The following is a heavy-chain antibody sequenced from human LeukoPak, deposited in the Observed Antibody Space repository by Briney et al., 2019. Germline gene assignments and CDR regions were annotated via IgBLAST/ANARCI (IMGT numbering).Heavy chain of an antibody. CDR2: ITGSGGGT. V-gene: IGHV3-23*01. J-gene: IGHJ4*02. Sequence: GASLRLSCAASGFTFSKYAMSWVRQAPGKGLEWVSAITGSGGGTYYADSVKGRFTISRDNSKNALYLQMNSLRAEDTAGYYCAKWGDYDVLTGYYDPDYWGQGTLVTVSS. CDR1: GFTFSKYA. CDR3: AKWGDYDVLTGYYDPDY. D-gene: IGHD3-9*01.